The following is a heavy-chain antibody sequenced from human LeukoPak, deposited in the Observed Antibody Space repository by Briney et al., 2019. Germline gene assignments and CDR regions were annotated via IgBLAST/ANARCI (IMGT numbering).Heavy chain of an antibody. J-gene: IGHJ4*02. CDR3: AKSGQHYDTSGPIDFDY. D-gene: IGHD3-22*01. Sequence: GGSLSLSCAASGFTLSSYGMHWVRQAQGKGRGWVAFIRKDGINKYYADSVKGRFTISRDNSKNTLYLLMNSLRAEDTAVYHCAKSGQHYDTSGPIDFDYWGQGTLVTVFS. CDR2: IRKDGINK. V-gene: IGHV3-30*02. CDR1: GFTLSSYG.